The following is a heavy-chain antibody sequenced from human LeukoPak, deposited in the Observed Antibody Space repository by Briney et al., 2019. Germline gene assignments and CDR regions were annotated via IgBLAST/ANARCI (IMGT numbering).Heavy chain of an antibody. CDR1: GFTSSDYY. D-gene: IGHD3-22*01. V-gene: IGHV3-11*01. CDR3: ATSLDYYDSSGYWDY. J-gene: IGHJ4*02. Sequence: GGSLRLSCAASGFTSSDYYMSWIRQAPGEGLEWVSYISSSGSTIYYADSVKGRFTISRDNAKNSLYLQMNSLRAEDTAVYYCATSLDYYDSSGYWDYWGQGTLVTVSS. CDR2: ISSSGSTI.